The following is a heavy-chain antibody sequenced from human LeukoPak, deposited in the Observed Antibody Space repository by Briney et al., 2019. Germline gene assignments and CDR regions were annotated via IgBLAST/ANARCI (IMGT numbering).Heavy chain of an antibody. V-gene: IGHV5-51*01. D-gene: IGHD2-2*01. J-gene: IGHJ4*02. CDR3: ARRQGCSSTSCPPDY. CDR1: GYTFTTYW. CDR2: IYPGDTDT. Sequence: GESPNISCRGSGYTFTTYWIGWVRQMPGKGLEWRGIIYPGDTDTRYTPSFQGQVTMSADKSINTAYLQWSSLKASDTAMYYCARRQGCSSTSCPPDYWGQGTLVTVPP.